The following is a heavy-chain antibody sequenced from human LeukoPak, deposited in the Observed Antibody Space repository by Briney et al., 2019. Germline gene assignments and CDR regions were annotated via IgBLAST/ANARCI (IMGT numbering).Heavy chain of an antibody. CDR1: GFTFSSYA. Sequence: PGGSLRLSCAASGFTFSSYAMSWVRQAPGKGLEWVSAISGSGGSTYYADSVKGRFTISRDNSKNTLYLQMISLRAEDTAVYYCAKDQGGMIVVVITKIDYWGQGTLVTVSS. CDR2: ISGSGGST. J-gene: IGHJ4*02. D-gene: IGHD3-22*01. CDR3: AKDQGGMIVVVITKIDY. V-gene: IGHV3-23*01.